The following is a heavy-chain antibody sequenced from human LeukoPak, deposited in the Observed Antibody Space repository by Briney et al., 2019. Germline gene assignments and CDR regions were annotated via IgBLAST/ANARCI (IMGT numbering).Heavy chain of an antibody. V-gene: IGHV4-38-2*02. CDR1: GYSISDGYH. CDR2: IYHRGSS. J-gene: IGHJ4*01. CDR3: AARSYYYGSGSYSDY. D-gene: IGHD3-10*01. Sequence: SETLSPTCTVSGYSISDGYHWGWIRQPPGKGLEWIGSIYHRGSSYYNPSLKSRVIISVDTSKNQFSLKLTSVTAADTAVYYCAARSYYYGSGSYSDYWGHGTLVIVSS.